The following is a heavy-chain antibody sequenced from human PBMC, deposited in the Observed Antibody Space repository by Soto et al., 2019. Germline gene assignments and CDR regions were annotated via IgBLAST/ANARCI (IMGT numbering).Heavy chain of an antibody. Sequence: GGSLRLSCAASGFTFSSYSMNWVRQAPGKGLEWVSSISSSSSYIYYADSVKGRFTISRDNAKNSLYLQMNSLRAEDTAVYYCETMGFTRIDYWGQGTLVTVSS. CDR1: GFTFSSYS. CDR2: ISSSSSYI. D-gene: IGHD3-10*01. J-gene: IGHJ4*02. CDR3: ETMGFTRIDY. V-gene: IGHV3-21*01.